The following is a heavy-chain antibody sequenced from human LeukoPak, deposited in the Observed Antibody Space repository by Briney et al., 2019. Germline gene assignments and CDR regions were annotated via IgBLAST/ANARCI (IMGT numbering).Heavy chain of an antibody. CDR1: GFTFGDYA. V-gene: IGHV3-21*01. J-gene: IGHJ4*02. Sequence: GGSLRLSCTESGFTFGDYAMSWVRQAPGKGLEWVSSISTSSSYIYYADSVKGRFTISRNNPKNSLYLQMNSLRAEDTAVYYCARNRGGPSYFDYWGQGTLVTVSS. D-gene: IGHD4-23*01. CDR2: ISTSSSYI. CDR3: ARNRGGPSYFDY.